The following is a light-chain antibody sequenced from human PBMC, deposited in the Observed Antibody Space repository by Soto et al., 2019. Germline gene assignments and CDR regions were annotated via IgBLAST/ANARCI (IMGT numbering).Light chain of an antibody. CDR2: GVS. J-gene: IGKJ2*01. CDR1: QSISNN. Sequence: IVMTQSPATLSVSPWESATLSCRASQSISNNLAWYQHKPGQAPRLLIYGVSTRATGIPARFSGSGSGTEFTLTISILQSEDFAVYYCQQYNTWPPYTFGQGTKLEIK. V-gene: IGKV3-15*01. CDR3: QQYNTWPPYT.